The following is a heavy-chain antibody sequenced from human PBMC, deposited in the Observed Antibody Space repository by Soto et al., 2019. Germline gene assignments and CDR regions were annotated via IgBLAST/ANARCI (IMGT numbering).Heavy chain of an antibody. V-gene: IGHV4-59*01. J-gene: IGHJ5*02. CDR3: ARIERQNWCDP. CDR2: IYYSGST. CDR1: GGSISSYY. Sequence: SETLSLTCTVSGGSISSYYWSWIRQPPGKGLEWIGYIYYSGSTNYNPSLKSRVTISVDTSKNQFSLKLSSVTAADTAVYYCARIERQNWCDPWGQGTLGTVSS.